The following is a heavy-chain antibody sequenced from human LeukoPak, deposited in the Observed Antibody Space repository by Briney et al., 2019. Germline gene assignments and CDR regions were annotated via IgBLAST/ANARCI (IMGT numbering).Heavy chain of an antibody. D-gene: IGHD3-22*01. CDR1: GGPISSSSYY. CDR2: IYYSGST. CDR3: ARDYLWDYYDSSGSAFDI. V-gene: IGHV4-39*07. Sequence: PSETLSLTCTVSGGPISSSSYYWGWIRQPPGKGLEWIGSIYYSGSTYYNPSLKSRVTISVDTSENQFSLKLSSVTAADTAVYYCARDYLWDYYDSSGSAFDIWGQGTMVTVSS. J-gene: IGHJ3*02.